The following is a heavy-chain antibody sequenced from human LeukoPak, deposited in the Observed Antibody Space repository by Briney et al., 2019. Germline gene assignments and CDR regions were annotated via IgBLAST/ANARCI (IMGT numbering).Heavy chain of an antibody. V-gene: IGHV3-23*01. Sequence: GGSLRLSCAASRFTLSVYTMNWVRQAPGKGLEWVSIISYNGDNKYYAGSVQGRFTISRDNSKNTVYLQMVHLRAEDTAIYDCATDEHCASALCPNQIAVAGYNDNWGQGTLVTVSS. J-gene: IGHJ4*02. D-gene: IGHD6-19*01. CDR1: RFTLSVYT. CDR3: ATDEHCASALCPNQIAVAGYNDN. CDR2: ISYNGDNK.